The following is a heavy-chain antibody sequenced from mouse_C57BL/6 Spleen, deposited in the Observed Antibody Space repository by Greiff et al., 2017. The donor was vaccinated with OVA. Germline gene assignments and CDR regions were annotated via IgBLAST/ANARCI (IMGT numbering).Heavy chain of an antibody. V-gene: IGHV1-55*01. CDR2: IYPGSGST. CDR3: ARFPTVRSPFDY. J-gene: IGHJ2*01. D-gene: IGHD1-1*01. Sequence: VQLQQPGAELVKPGASVKMSCKASGYTFTSYWITWVKQRPGQGLEWIGDIYPGSGSTNYNEKFKSKATLTVDTSSSTAYMQLSSLTSEDSAVYYCARFPTVRSPFDYWGQGTTLTVSS. CDR1: GYTFTSYW.